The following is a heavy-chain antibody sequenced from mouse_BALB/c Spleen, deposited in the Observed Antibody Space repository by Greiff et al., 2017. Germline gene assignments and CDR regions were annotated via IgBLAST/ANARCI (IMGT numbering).Heavy chain of an antibody. CDR2: IYPGGGYT. CDR1: GYTFTNYW. J-gene: IGHJ2*01. CDR3: ANYYGSSLYYFDY. V-gene: IGHV1-63*02. D-gene: IGHD1-1*01. Sequence: QVQLQQSGAELVRPGTSVKISCKASGYTFTNYWLGWVKQRPGHGLEWIGDIYPGGGYTNYNEKFKGKATLTADTSSSTAYMQLSSLTSEDSAVYFCANYYGSSLYYFDYWGQGTTLTVSS.